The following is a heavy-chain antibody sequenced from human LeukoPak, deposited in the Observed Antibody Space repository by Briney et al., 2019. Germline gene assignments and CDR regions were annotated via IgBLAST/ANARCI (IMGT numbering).Heavy chain of an antibody. CDR3: AKDRQSRGSLGFDY. V-gene: IGHV3-23*01. J-gene: IGHJ4*02. CDR2: ISGSGDAT. D-gene: IGHD3-22*01. Sequence: GGSLRLSCAASGFTFSGYSMSWVRQAPGKGPESVSTISGSGDATYYADSVKGRFTISRDNSKNTLYVQMNSLRADDTAVYYCAKDRQSRGSLGFDYWGQGALVIVSS. CDR1: GFTFSGYS.